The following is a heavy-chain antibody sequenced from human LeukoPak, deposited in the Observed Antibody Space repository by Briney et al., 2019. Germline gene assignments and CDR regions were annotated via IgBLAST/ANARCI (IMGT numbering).Heavy chain of an antibody. CDR1: GYSFAGYW. J-gene: IGHJ3*02. CDR2: IYPVDSET. V-gene: IGHV5-51*01. D-gene: IGHD3-22*01. Sequence: GESLKISCKGSGYSFAGYWIGWVRQMPGKGLEWMGLIYPVDSETRYSPSFQGQVTISADKSITTAFLKWSSLKASDTAIYYCATRIGDSSGPDAFDIWGQGTMVTVSS. CDR3: ATRIGDSSGPDAFDI.